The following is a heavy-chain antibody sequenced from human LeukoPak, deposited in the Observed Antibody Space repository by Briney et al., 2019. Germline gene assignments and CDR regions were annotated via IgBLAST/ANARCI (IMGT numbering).Heavy chain of an antibody. CDR1: GFTVSSNY. V-gene: IGHV3-53*01. CDR3: ARADILTGYSFDY. D-gene: IGHD3-9*01. CDR2: IYSGGST. J-gene: IGHJ4*02. Sequence: GGSLRLSCAASGFTVSSNYMSWVRQAPGKGLEWVSVIYSGGSTYYADSVKGRFTISRDNSKNTLYLQMNSLRAEDTAVYYCARADILTGYSFDYWGQGTLVTVSS.